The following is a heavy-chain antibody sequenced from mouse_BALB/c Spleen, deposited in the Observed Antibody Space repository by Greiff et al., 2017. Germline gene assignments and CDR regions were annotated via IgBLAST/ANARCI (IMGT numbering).Heavy chain of an antibody. V-gene: IGHV5-6-4*01. CDR1: GFTFSSYT. CDR2: ISSGGSYT. CDR3: TRDRGSTMITYWYFDV. D-gene: IGHD2-4*01. J-gene: IGHJ1*01. Sequence: EVKLEESGGGLVKPGGSLKLSCAASGFTFSSYTMSWVRQTPEKRLEWVATISSGGSYTYYPDSVKGRFTISRDNAKNTLYLQMSSLKSEDTAMYYCTRDRGSTMITYWYFDVWGAGTTVTVSS.